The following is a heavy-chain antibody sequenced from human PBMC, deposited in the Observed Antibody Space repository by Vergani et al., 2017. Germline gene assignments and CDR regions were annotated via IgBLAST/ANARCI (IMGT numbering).Heavy chain of an antibody. Sequence: EVQLEESGGGLVLPGRSLRLSCVASGFTFAGYAMHWVRQAPGTGLELVSGISWNSNSIGYADAVKGRFTISRENAKNSLYLQMNSLRAEDTALYYLAKDVGTASGGGRFDPWGQGTLVTVPS. CDR2: ISWNSNSI. V-gene: IGHV3-9*01. CDR3: AKDVGTASGGGRFDP. D-gene: IGHD1-26*01. J-gene: IGHJ5*02. CDR1: GFTFAGYA.